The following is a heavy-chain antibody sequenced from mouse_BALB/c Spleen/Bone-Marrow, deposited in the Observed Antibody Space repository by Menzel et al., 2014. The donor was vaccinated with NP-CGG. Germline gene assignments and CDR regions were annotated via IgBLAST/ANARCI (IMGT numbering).Heavy chain of an antibody. CDR3: ARRELRMGNYYAMDY. Sequence: VQLQQSGPELVKPGASVKMSCKASGYTFTDYVISWVKQRTGQGLEWIGEIYPGSGSTYYNEKFKGKATLTADKSSNTAYMQLSSPTSEDSAVYFCARRELRMGNYYAMDYWGQGTSVTVSS. D-gene: IGHD2-1*01. CDR2: IYPGSGST. CDR1: GYTFTDYV. J-gene: IGHJ4*01. V-gene: IGHV1-77*01.